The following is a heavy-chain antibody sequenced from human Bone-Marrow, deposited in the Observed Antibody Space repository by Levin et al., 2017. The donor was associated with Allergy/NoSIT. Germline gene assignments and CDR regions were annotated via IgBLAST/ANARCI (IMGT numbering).Heavy chain of an antibody. D-gene: IGHD6-19*01. J-gene: IGHJ3*01. CDR2: IFPNGST. V-gene: IGHV4-61*02. CDR1: GDSITSRLYY. Sequence: SETLSLTCTVSGDSITSRLYYWNWIRQPAGKGLEWIGRIFPNGSTNYSPSLKSRVTISLATSKNQFSLKLTFVTAADPAVYYCASGPSVSGWYGAFNVWGQGTLVTVSS. CDR3: ASGPSVSGWYGAFNV.